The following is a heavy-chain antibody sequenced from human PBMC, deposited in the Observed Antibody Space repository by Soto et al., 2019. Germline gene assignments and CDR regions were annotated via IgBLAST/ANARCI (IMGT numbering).Heavy chain of an antibody. Sequence: ASVKVSCKASGYTFTGYYMHWVRQAPGQGLEWMGWINPNSGGTNYAQKFQGWVTITADTSTSTAYMELSSLRSEDTAVYYCARLKSVAATNWFDPWGQGTLVTVSS. CDR2: INPNSGGT. CDR3: ARLKSVAATNWFDP. J-gene: IGHJ5*02. V-gene: IGHV1-2*04. CDR1: GYTFTGYY. D-gene: IGHD2-15*01.